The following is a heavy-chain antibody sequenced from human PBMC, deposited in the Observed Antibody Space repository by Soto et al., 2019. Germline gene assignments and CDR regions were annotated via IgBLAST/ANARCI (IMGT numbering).Heavy chain of an antibody. Sequence: QVQLVQSGAEAKKPGSAVRVSCKASGGTFSDHGISWVRQAPGQGLEWMGGIIPFYGTTEYAQKFAASVSITADESTGTVYMELSNLRSEDTAVYFCAKIRSPPGRDCLRISCAHYYYFGMDVWGQGTTVTVSS. CDR2: IIPFYGTT. V-gene: IGHV1-69*12. CDR1: GGTFSDHG. J-gene: IGHJ6*02. D-gene: IGHD2-2*01. CDR3: AKIRSPPGRDCLRISCAHYYYFGMDV.